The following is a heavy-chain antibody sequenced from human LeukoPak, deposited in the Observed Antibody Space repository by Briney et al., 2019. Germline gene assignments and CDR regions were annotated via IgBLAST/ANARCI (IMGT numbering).Heavy chain of an antibody. CDR3: ARVGESGSFDY. CDR2: ITYSGDTT. D-gene: IGHD1-26*01. J-gene: IGHJ4*02. V-gene: IGHV3-23*01. CDR1: GFTFSSYG. Sequence: WGSLRLSCAASGFTFSSYGMSWVRQAPGKGLEWVSAITYSGDTTYYIDSVKGRFTISRDNSKSTLSLQMGSLRAEDMAVYYCARVGESGSFDYWGQGTLVTVSS.